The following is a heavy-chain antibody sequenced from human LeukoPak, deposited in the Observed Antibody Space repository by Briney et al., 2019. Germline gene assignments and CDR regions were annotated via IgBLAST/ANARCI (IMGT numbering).Heavy chain of an antibody. CDR2: IKQDGSTK. CDR1: GFTFANSW. CDR3: TRDTIGSLDY. Sequence: PGGSLRLSCAASGFTFANSWMAWVRQAPGKGLEWVANIKQDGSTKHYADSLKGRFTISRDNPKNSLFLQMNNLRADDTAIYYCTRDTIGSLDYWGQGIPVTVAS. J-gene: IGHJ4*02. V-gene: IGHV3-7*01. D-gene: IGHD1-26*01.